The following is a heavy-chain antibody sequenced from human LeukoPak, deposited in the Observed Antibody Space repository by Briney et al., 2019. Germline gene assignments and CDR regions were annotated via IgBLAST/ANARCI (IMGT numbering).Heavy chain of an antibody. Sequence: GGSLRLSCAASGFTFSSYAMSWVRQAPGKGLEWVSAISGSGDSTYFADSVKGRFIISKDKSKSILYLQMNSLRAEDTAVYYCAKETVAGTAGGAFDIWGQGTLVTVSS. CDR3: AKETVAGTAGGAFDI. J-gene: IGHJ3*02. D-gene: IGHD6-19*01. V-gene: IGHV3-23*01. CDR2: ISGSGDST. CDR1: GFTFSSYA.